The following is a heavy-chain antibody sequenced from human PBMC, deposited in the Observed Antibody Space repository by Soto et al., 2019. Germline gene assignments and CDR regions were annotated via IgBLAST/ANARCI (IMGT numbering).Heavy chain of an antibody. CDR2: ISYDGSNK. CDR3: ARDPSRYYDSSGYSDFDY. J-gene: IGHJ4*02. V-gene: IGHV3-30-3*01. CDR1: GFTFSSYA. Sequence: QVQLVESGGGVVQPGRSLRLSCAASGFTFSSYAMHWVRQAPGKGLEWVAVISYDGSNKYYADSVKGRFTISRDNSKNTLYLQMNNLRAEDTAVYYGARDPSRYYDSSGYSDFDYWGQGTLVTVSS. D-gene: IGHD3-22*01.